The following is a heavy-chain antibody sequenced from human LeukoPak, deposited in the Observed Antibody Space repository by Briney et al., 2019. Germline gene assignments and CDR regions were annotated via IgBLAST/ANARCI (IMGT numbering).Heavy chain of an antibody. CDR3: ARLKAAAGTRYYYYGMDV. V-gene: IGHV4-61*08. CDR2: IYYSGST. J-gene: IGHJ6*02. D-gene: IGHD6-13*01. CDR1: GASFNSDDQY. Sequence: SQTLSLTCTVSGASFNSDDQYWNWIRQSPGKGLEWIGYIYYSGSTNYNPSLKSRVTISVDTSKNQFSLKLSSVTAADTAVYYCARLKAAAGTRYYYYGMDVWGQGTTVTVSS.